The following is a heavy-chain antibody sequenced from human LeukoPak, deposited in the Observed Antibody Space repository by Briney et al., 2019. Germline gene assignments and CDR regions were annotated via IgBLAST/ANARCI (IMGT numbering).Heavy chain of an antibody. Sequence: ASVKVSCKASGYTFTSYGISWVRQAPGQGLEWMGWISAYNGNTNYAQKLQGRVTMTTDTSTSTAYMELRSLRSDDTAVYYCARDLYYDFWSGYYWYYYYMDVWGKGTTVTVSS. J-gene: IGHJ6*03. CDR3: ARDLYYDFWSGYYWYYYYMDV. CDR1: GYTFTSYG. V-gene: IGHV1-18*01. CDR2: ISAYNGNT. D-gene: IGHD3-3*01.